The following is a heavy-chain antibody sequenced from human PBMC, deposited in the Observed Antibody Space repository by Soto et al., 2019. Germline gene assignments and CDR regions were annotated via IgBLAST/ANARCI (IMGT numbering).Heavy chain of an antibody. J-gene: IGHJ5*02. CDR3: ARDIRVGATSRWFDP. D-gene: IGHD1-26*01. V-gene: IGHV4-59*01. CDR2: IYYSGST. Sequence: SETLSLTCTVSGGSISSYYWSWIRQPPGKGLEWIGYIYYSGSTNYNPSPKSRVTISVDTSKNQFSLKLSSVTAADTAVYYCARDIRVGATSRWFDPWGQGTLVTVSS. CDR1: GGSISSYY.